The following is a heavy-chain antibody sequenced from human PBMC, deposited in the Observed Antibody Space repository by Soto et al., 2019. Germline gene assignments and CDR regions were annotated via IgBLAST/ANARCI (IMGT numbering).Heavy chain of an antibody. V-gene: IGHV1-2*02. J-gene: IGHJ4*02. CDR2: INPNTGGT. Sequence: QVHLVQSGAEVKKPGASVKVSCKASENTFTDYYIFWVRQARGQGLEWMGWINPNTGGTGSAEKFRGRVPMTRDTSSTAAYMDLRRLTSDDTAVYYCSTTGGDMSYFAHWGQGTLLTVSS. CDR1: ENTFTDYY. D-gene: IGHD2-21*02. CDR3: STTGGDMSYFAH.